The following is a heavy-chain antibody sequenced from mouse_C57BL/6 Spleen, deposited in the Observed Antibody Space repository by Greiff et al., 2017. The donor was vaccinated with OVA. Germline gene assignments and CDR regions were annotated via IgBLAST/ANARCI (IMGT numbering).Heavy chain of an antibody. CDR1: GYTFTDYY. CDR2: INPYTGGT. Sequence: VQLQQSGPVLVKPGASVKMSCKASGYTFTDYYMNWVKQSHGKSLEWIGVINPYTGGTSYNQKFKGKATLTVDKSSSTAYMELNSLTSEDAAVDYCARRYDAHYGDYWGKGTSVTVAS. V-gene: IGHV1-19*01. CDR3: ARRYDAHYGDY. D-gene: IGHD2-3*01. J-gene: IGHJ4*01.